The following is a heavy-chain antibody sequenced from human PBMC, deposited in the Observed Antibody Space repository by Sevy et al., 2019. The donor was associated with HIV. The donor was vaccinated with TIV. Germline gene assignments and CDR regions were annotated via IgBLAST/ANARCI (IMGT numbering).Heavy chain of an antibody. CDR3: AREGPLQGDSYPYYYYYYGMDV. V-gene: IGHV7-4-1*02. J-gene: IGHJ6*02. D-gene: IGHD2-21*02. Sequence: ASVKVSCKASGYTFTSYAMNWVRQAPGQGLEWMGWINTNTGNPTYAQGFTGRFVFSLDTSVSTAYLQNSSLKAEDTAVYYCAREGPLQGDSYPYYYYYYGMDVWGQGTTVTVSS. CDR2: INTNTGNP. CDR1: GYTFTSYA.